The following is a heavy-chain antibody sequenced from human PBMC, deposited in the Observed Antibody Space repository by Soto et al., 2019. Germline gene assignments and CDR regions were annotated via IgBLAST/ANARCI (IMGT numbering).Heavy chain of an antibody. CDR3: ARTAAAGKYYYGVDV. D-gene: IGHD6-13*01. CDR1: GYNFTSYW. J-gene: IGHJ6*02. Sequence: GASQKISCKGSGYNFTSYWIGWVRQMPGKGLEWMGIIYPGDSDTRYSPSFQGQVTISADKSISTAYLQWSSLKASDTAIYYCARTAAAGKYYYGVDVWGQGTTVTSP. V-gene: IGHV5-51*01. CDR2: IYPGDSDT.